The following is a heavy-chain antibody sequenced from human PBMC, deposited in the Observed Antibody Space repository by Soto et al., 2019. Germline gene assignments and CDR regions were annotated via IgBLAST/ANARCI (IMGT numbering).Heavy chain of an antibody. Sequence: QVQLQESGPGLVKPSQTLSLTCTVSGGSISSGSYYWSWIRQHPGKGLEWIGYIYYSGSTYYNPSXXSXVXXSVDTSKNQFSLKLSSVTAADTAVYYCARNHPDNVWGQGTLVTVSS. CDR3: ARNHPDNV. CDR2: IYYSGST. J-gene: IGHJ4*02. CDR1: GGSISSGSYY. V-gene: IGHV4-31*01. D-gene: IGHD1-20*01.